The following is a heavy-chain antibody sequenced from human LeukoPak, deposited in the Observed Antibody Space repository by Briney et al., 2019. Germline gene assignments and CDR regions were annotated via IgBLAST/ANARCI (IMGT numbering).Heavy chain of an antibody. J-gene: IGHJ5*02. CDR1: GGSFSGYY. Sequence: SETLSFTXAVYGGSFSGYYWSWIRQPPGKGLEWIGEINNSGSTKYNPSLKRRGTISVDKSKKQISQKVNTVDTADTAVYYCARVVATIRYRTRGWFDPWGQGTLVTVSS. D-gene: IGHD5-12*01. CDR3: ARVVATIRYRTRGWFDP. CDR2: INNSGST. V-gene: IGHV4-34*01.